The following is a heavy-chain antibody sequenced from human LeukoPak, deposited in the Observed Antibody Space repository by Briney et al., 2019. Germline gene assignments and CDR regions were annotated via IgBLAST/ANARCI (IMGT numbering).Heavy chain of an antibody. CDR1: GVSINIYY. J-gene: IGHJ4*02. CDR2: INTSGST. Sequence: SETLSLTCTVSGVSINIYYWSWIRQSAGKGLEWIGRINTSGSTNYNPSLKSRVTMSVDTSKNQFSLKLSSVTAADTAVYYCARTGSYYDTLDYWGQGTLVTVSS. D-gene: IGHD3-22*01. V-gene: IGHV4-4*07. CDR3: ARTGSYYDTLDY.